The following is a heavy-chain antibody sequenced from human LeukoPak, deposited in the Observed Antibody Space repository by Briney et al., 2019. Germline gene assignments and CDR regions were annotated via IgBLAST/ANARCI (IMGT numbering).Heavy chain of an antibody. CDR2: ISTYNCNT. J-gene: IGHJ4*02. CDR3: ARDRGYCTNAVCPADY. Sequence: GSSVHVSCKTSGYTFTGYGFNWVRQAAAQGLEGMGWISTYNCNTNFAQKLQGRVTMTTDTSTSTAYMELRSLRSDDTAVYYCARDRGYCTNAVCPADYWGQGTLVSVSS. D-gene: IGHD2-8*01. V-gene: IGHV1-18*01. CDR1: GYTFTGYG.